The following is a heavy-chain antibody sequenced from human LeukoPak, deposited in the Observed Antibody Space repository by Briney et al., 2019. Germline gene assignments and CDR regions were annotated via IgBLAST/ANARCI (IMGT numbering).Heavy chain of an antibody. D-gene: IGHD3-22*01. CDR1: GGTFSSYA. CDR3: ARDRADSSGYYYRFDY. Sequence: GSSVKVSCKASGGTFSSYAISWVRQAPGQGLEWMGGIIPIFGTANYAQKFQGRVTITTDESTSTAYMELSSLISEDTAVYYCARDRADSSGYYYRFDYWGQGTLVTVSS. CDR2: IIPIFGTA. V-gene: IGHV1-69*05. J-gene: IGHJ4*02.